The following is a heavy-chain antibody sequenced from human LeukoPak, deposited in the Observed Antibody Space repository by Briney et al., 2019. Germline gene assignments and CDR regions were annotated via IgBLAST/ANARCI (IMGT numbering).Heavy chain of an antibody. D-gene: IGHD6-13*01. CDR2: IYPGDSDT. CDR1: GYTFTNYW. J-gene: IGHJ4*02. Sequence: GESLKISCKGSGYTFTNYWIGWVRQMPGKGLEWMGIIYPGDSDTRYSPSFQGQVTISADKSISTAYLQWSGLKASDTAMYYCARLRGYTSSLYYFDYWGQGALVTVSS. V-gene: IGHV5-51*01. CDR3: ARLRGYTSSLYYFDY.